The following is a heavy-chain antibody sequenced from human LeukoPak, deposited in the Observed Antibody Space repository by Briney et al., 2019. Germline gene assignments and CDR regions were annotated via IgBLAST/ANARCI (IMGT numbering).Heavy chain of an antibody. D-gene: IGHD6-6*01. CDR1: GGSFSGYY. V-gene: IGHV4-34*01. CDR3: ARLAYSSSN. J-gene: IGHJ4*02. Sequence: SETLSLTCAVYGGSFSGYYWSWIRQPPGKGLEWIGEINHSGSTNYNPSLKSRVTISVDRSKNQFSLKLSSVTAADTAVYYCARLAYSSSNWGQGTLVTVSS. CDR2: INHSGST.